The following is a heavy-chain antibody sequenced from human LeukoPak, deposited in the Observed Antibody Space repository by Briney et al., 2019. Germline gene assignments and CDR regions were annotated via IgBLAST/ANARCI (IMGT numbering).Heavy chain of an antibody. CDR1: GFTFSSYW. Sequence: GGSLRLSCAASGFTFSSYWMHWVRQVPGKGLVWVAHINNPGTGTTYADAVKGRFTISRDKAKKPLYMQMNTVRAEDTALYYCAKGSRGFDYWGQGTLITVSS. D-gene: IGHD2-2*01. J-gene: IGHJ4*02. V-gene: IGHV3-74*01. CDR3: AKGSRGFDY. CDR2: INNPGTGT.